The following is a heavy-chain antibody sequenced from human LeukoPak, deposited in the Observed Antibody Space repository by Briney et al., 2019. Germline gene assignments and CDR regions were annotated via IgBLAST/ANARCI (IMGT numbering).Heavy chain of an antibody. Sequence: PSETLSLTCTVSGGSISSYYWSWIRQPAGKGLEWIGRIYTSGSTNYNPSLKSRVTMSVDTSKNQFSLKLSSVTAADTAVYYCARGIYDYGDYGNDYWGQGTLVTVSS. CDR1: GGSISSYY. CDR3: ARGIYDYGDYGNDY. D-gene: IGHD4-17*01. V-gene: IGHV4-4*07. J-gene: IGHJ4*02. CDR2: IYTSGST.